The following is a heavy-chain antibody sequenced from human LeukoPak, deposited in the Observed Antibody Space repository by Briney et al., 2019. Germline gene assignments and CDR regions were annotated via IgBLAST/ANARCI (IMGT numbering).Heavy chain of an antibody. V-gene: IGHV3-7*03. CDR2: IKQARSEK. Sequence: GGSLRLSCAASGFTFSSYWISWVRQAPGKGVEGVANIKQARSEKYYVDSVKGRFTISRDNAKNSLYLQMNSLRAEDTAVYYCAKDGSAMVKLWLDLWGQGTLVTVSS. CDR1: GFTFSSYW. CDR3: AKDGSAMVKLWLDL. J-gene: IGHJ5*02. D-gene: IGHD5-18*01.